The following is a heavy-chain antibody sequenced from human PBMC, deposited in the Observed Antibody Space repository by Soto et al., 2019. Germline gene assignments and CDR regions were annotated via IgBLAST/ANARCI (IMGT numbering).Heavy chain of an antibody. CDR3: ARGKRVPGTTVEFDSYYFDY. D-gene: IGHD1-1*01. Sequence: SETLSLTCTVSGGSISSYYWSWIRQPPGKGLEWIGYIYYSGSTNYNPSLKSRVTISVDTSKNQFSLKLSSVTAADTAVYYCARGKRVPGTTVEFDSYYFDYWGQGTLVTVSS. CDR2: IYYSGST. J-gene: IGHJ4*02. CDR1: GGSISSYY. V-gene: IGHV4-59*01.